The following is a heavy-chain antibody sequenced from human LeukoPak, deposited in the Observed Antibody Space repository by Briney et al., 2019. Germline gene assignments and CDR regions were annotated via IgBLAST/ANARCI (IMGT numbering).Heavy chain of an antibody. CDR3: ARASSGWYRFDP. Sequence: GGSLRLSCAASGFTVSSNYMSWVRQAPGKGLEWVSVIYSGGSTYYADSVKGRFTISRDNSKNTLYLQMNSLRAEDTAVYYCARASSGWYRFDPWGQGTLVTVSS. J-gene: IGHJ5*02. CDR1: GFTVSSNY. D-gene: IGHD6-19*01. CDR2: IYSGGST. V-gene: IGHV3-66*01.